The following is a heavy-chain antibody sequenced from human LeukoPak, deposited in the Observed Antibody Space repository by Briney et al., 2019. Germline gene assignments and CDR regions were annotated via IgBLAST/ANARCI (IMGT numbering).Heavy chain of an antibody. J-gene: IGHJ6*02. CDR2: ITNSGSTI. CDR3: ARSIGLTGGGVDV. V-gene: IGHV3-11*01. CDR1: GFTFSDYN. D-gene: IGHD3-9*01. Sequence: GGSLSLSCEASGFTFSDYNMNWVRRAPGKGLEWVSYITNSGSTIHYADSVKGRFTISRDNAKNSLYLQMNSLRAEDTAVYYCARSIGLTGGGVDVWGQGTTVTVSS.